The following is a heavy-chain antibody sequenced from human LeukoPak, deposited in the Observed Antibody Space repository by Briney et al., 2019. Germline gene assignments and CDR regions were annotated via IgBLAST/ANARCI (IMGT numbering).Heavy chain of an antibody. V-gene: IGHV3-23*01. Sequence: PGGSLRLSCAASGFTFNSYAMSWVRQAPGKGLEWVSSITGSGGSTYYADSVKGRFTISRDNSKNTLYLQMSSLRAEDTAVYYCAKDKGDFWSGHHYWGQGTLVTVSS. D-gene: IGHD3-3*01. CDR1: GFTFNSYA. J-gene: IGHJ4*02. CDR3: AKDKGDFWSGHHY. CDR2: ITGSGGST.